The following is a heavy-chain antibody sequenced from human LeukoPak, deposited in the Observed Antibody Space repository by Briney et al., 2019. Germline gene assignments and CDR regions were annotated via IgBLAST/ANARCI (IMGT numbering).Heavy chain of an antibody. CDR2: IRYDGSNK. V-gene: IGHV3-30*02. Sequence: GGSLRPSCAASAFTFSRYGMHWVRQAPGKGLEWVAFIRYDGSNKQYADSVKGRFTISRDNSKNTLYLQMNSLRAEDTAVYYCAKDPDCTSGICYTFFDYWGQGTLVTVSS. CDR1: AFTFSRYG. J-gene: IGHJ4*02. CDR3: AKDPDCTSGICYTFFDY. D-gene: IGHD2-8*01.